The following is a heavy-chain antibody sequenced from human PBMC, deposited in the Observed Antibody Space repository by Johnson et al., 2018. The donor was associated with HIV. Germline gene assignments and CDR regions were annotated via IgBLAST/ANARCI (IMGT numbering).Heavy chain of an antibody. J-gene: IGHJ3*02. Sequence: VQVVESGGGLIQPGGFLRLFCTASRFTFSSYGMHWVRQAPGKGLEWVAFIRYDGSNKYYADSVKGRFTISRDNSKNTLYLQMNSLRAEDTAVYYCAKRTNWNDNGADAFDIWGQGTMVTVSS. CDR2: IRYDGSNK. D-gene: IGHD1-1*01. V-gene: IGHV3-30*02. CDR1: RFTFSSYG. CDR3: AKRTNWNDNGADAFDI.